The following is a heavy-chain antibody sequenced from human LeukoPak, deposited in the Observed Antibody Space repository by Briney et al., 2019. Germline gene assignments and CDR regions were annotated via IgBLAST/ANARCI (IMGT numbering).Heavy chain of an antibody. CDR3: ARPLHYYGSGSYLGY. CDR1: GGSISSSS. Sequence: ETLSLTCTVSGGSISSSSYYWGWIRQPPGKGLEWVSSISSSSSYIYYADSVKGRFTISRDNAKNSLYLQMNSLRAEDTAVYYCARPLHYYGSGSYLGYWGQGTLVTVSS. J-gene: IGHJ4*02. V-gene: IGHV3-21*01. CDR2: ISSSSSYI. D-gene: IGHD3-10*01.